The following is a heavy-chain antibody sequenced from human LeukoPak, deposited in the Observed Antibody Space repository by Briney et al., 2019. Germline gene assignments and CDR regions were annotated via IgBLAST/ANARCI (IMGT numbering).Heavy chain of an antibody. Sequence: GGSLRLSCAASGFTFSDYYMSWVRQAPGKGLEWVSYISSSGSTIYYADSVKGRFTISRDNAKNSLYLQMNSVRAEDTAVYYCARDPHYYYYGLDVWGQGTTVTVSS. CDR3: ARDPHYYYYGLDV. CDR2: ISSSGSTI. CDR1: GFTFSDYY. V-gene: IGHV3-11*01. J-gene: IGHJ6*02.